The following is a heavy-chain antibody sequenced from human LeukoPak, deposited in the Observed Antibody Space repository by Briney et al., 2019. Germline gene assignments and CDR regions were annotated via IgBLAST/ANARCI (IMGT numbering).Heavy chain of an antibody. V-gene: IGHV4-59*01. Sequence: PSETLSLTCTVSRGSISNYYWGWIRQPPGKGLEWIGFFSYSGSTNYNPSLKSRVTISVDTSKNQFSLKLTSVTAADTAVYYCARDGPGDVGFDYGGQGTLVTVSS. CDR3: ARDGPGDVGFDY. D-gene: IGHD7-27*01. CDR1: RGSISNYY. CDR2: FSYSGST. J-gene: IGHJ4*02.